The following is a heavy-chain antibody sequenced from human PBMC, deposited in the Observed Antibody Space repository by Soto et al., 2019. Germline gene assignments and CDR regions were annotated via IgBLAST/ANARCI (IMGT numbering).Heavy chain of an antibody. J-gene: IGHJ6*02. CDR1: GGSISSYY. CDR2: IYYSGST. D-gene: IGHD2-2*01. CDR3: AREGKVVVPAATFRYYYYGMDV. V-gene: IGHV4-59*01. Sequence: PSETLSLTCTVSGGSISSYYWSWIRQPPGKGLEWIGYIYYSGSTNYNPSLKSRVTISVDTSKNQFSLKLSSVTAADTAVYYCAREGKVVVPAATFRYYYYGMDVWGRGTTVTVSS.